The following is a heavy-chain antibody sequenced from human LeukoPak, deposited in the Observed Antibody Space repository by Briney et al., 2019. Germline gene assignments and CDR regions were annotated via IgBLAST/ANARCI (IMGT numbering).Heavy chain of an antibody. CDR2: ISGSAGST. CDR3: AKDAIGYNSGWYIFGPFDP. CDR1: GFTFDTYA. V-gene: IGHV3-23*01. Sequence: PGGSLRLSCVGSGFTFDTYAMSWVRQAPGKGLEWVSAISGSAGSTHYAESVKGRFTITRDNSENTLYLQMNSLRGEDTAIYYCAKDAIGYNSGWYIFGPFDPWGQGTLVTVSS. J-gene: IGHJ5*02. D-gene: IGHD6-19*01.